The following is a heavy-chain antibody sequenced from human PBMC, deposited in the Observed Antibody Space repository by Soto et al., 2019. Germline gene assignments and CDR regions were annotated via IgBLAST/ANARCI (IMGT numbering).Heavy chain of an antibody. Sequence: SETLSLTCSVSGGSLSGSYWSWIRQSPGKGLEWLGYVYYTGSTNYSPSLRSRVSISVDTSKNEFSLRLRSVTAADTAVYFCARSVAVPGAHIDYWGQGTQVTVSS. J-gene: IGHJ4*02. CDR3: ARSVAVPGAHIDY. CDR1: GGSLSGSY. V-gene: IGHV4-59*01. CDR2: VYYTGST. D-gene: IGHD2-8*02.